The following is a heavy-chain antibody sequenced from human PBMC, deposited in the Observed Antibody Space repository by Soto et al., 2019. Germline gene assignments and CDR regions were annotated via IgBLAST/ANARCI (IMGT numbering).Heavy chain of an antibody. CDR2: IYPGDSDT. Sequence: PGESLKISCKGSGYSFTSYWIGWVRQMPGKGLEWMGIIYPGDSDTRYSPSFQGQVTISADKSISTAYLQWSSLKASDTAMYYCARQPRCDTIFGVVIPSYYFDYWGQGNLVTVSS. CDR3: ARQPRCDTIFGVVIPSYYFDY. J-gene: IGHJ4*02. D-gene: IGHD3-3*01. V-gene: IGHV5-51*01. CDR1: GYSFTSYW.